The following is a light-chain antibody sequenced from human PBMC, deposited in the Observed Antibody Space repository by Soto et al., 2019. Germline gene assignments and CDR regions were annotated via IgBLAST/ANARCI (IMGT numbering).Light chain of an antibody. J-gene: IGKJ1*01. CDR1: QSVSSSY. CDR2: GAS. Sequence: EIVLTQSPGTLSLSPGERATLSCRASQSVSSSYLAWYQKKPGQAPRLLIYGASSRATGIPDRFSGSVSQTEFTLTISSLQSEDYAIYYCQQYNNWPPWTFGQGTKVAIK. CDR3: QQYNNWPPWT. V-gene: IGKV3-20*01.